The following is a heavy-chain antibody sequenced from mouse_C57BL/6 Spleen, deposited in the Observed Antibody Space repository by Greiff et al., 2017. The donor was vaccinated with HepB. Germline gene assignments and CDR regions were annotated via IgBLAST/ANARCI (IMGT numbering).Heavy chain of an antibody. V-gene: IGHV1-81*01. CDR2: IYPRSGNT. CDR3: ARAGPGAMDY. J-gene: IGHJ4*01. CDR1: GYTFTSYG. Sequence: QVQLQQSGAELARPGASVKLSCKASGYTFTSYGISWVKQRTGQGLEWIGEIYPRSGNTYYNEKFKGKATLTADKSSSTAYMELRSLTAEDSAVYFCARAGPGAMDYWGQGTSVTVSS.